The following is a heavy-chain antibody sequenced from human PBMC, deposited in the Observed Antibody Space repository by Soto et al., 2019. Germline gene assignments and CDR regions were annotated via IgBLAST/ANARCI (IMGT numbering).Heavy chain of an antibody. CDR3: ARASSSWYKSVFEH. V-gene: IGHV4-59*08. CDR1: GGSISGNY. CDR2: IYYSGST. J-gene: IGHJ4*02. Sequence: SETLSLTCTVSGGSISGNYWTWIRQPPGKGLEWIGYIYYSGSTNYNPSLKSRVTISIDTSKNQFSLKLSSVTAADTAMYYCARASSSWYKSVFEHWGQGTLVTVSS. D-gene: IGHD6-13*01.